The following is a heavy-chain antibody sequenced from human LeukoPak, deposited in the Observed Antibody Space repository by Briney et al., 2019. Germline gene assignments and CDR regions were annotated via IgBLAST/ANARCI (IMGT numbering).Heavy chain of an antibody. Sequence: SETLSLTCTVSGGSISSYYWSWIRQPAGKGLEWIGRIYTSGSTNYNPSLKSRVTISVDTSKNQFSLKLSSVTAADTAVYYCARHGDYDFWGGYYHANYYYYYYMDVWGKGTTVTVSS. CDR2: IYTSGST. V-gene: IGHV4-4*07. D-gene: IGHD3-3*01. J-gene: IGHJ6*03. CDR1: GGSISSYY. CDR3: ARHGDYDFWGGYYHANYYYYYYMDV.